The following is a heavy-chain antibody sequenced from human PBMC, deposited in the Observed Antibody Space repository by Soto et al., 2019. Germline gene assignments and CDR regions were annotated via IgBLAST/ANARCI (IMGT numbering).Heavy chain of an antibody. Sequence: LRLSCVASGFSFSPYAMNWVRQAPLKGLEWVAKIKHDGSEKYYVDSVKGRLTISRDNAKNSLYLQMNSLRVEDTAMYYCASASYDSSGYYDAFDVWGQGTMVTVSS. D-gene: IGHD3-22*01. CDR2: IKHDGSEK. CDR3: ASASYDSSGYYDAFDV. J-gene: IGHJ3*01. CDR1: GFSFSPYA. V-gene: IGHV3-7*01.